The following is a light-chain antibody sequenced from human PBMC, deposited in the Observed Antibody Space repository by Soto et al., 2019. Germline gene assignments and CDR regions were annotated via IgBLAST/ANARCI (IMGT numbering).Light chain of an antibody. J-gene: IGKJ4*01. CDR3: QQRTNWPP. CDR1: QSISRY. CDR2: DAS. Sequence: EIVLTQSPATLSLSPGERATLSCRASQSISRYLAWYQQKPGQAPRFLIYDASNRATGIPVRFSGSGSGTDFPLTISRLEPGDVAVYYCQQRTNWPPFGGRTKVEIK. V-gene: IGKV3-11*01.